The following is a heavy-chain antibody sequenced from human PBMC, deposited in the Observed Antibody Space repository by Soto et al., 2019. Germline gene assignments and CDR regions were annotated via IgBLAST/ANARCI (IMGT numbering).Heavy chain of an antibody. V-gene: IGHV1-18*01. D-gene: IGHD3-9*01. CDR1: GYTFTNYG. Sequence: GASVKVSCKASGYTFTNYGITWVRQAPGQGLEWMGWISAYNGNTHYTQRLQGRVTMTTDTSTNTAYMELSGLRSEDTAVYYCATDLAFNSRLLTGYDYWGQGTLVTVSS. J-gene: IGHJ4*02. CDR2: ISAYNGNT. CDR3: ATDLAFNSRLLTGYDY.